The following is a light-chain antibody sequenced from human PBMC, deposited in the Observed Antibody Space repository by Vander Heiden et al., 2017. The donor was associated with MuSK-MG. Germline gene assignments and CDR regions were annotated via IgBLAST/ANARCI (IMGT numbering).Light chain of an antibody. Sequence: SYVLTQPPSVSVAPGPTARITCGGNNIGSKSVHWYQQKPGQAPVLVVYDDGDRPSGIPERFSGSNSGNTATLTISRVEAGDEADYYCQVWDSSSDHVVFGGGTKLTVL. CDR3: QVWDSSSDHVV. J-gene: IGLJ2*01. V-gene: IGLV3-21*02. CDR2: DDG. CDR1: NIGSKS.